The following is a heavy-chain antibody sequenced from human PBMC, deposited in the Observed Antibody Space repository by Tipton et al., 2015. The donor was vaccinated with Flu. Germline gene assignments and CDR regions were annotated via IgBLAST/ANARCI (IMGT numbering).Heavy chain of an antibody. V-gene: IGHV4-34*01. Sequence: LRLSCAVYGGSFSGYYWSWIRQPPGKGLEWIGEINHSGSTNYNPSLKSRVTISVDTSKNQFSLKLSSVTAADTAVYYCARGMGIAGGYWGQGTLVTVSS. CDR3: ARGMGIAGGY. J-gene: IGHJ4*02. CDR2: INHSGST. CDR1: GGSFSGYY. D-gene: IGHD6-13*01.